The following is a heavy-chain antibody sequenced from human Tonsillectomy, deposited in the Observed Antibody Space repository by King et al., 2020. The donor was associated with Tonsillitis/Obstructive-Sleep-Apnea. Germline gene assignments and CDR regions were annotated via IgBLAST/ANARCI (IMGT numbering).Heavy chain of an antibody. Sequence: VQLQKWGEGLLKPSETLSLTCAVYGGSFSGYYWSWIRQPPGKGLEWIGEINHSGSTNYNPSLKSRVTISVDTSKNQFSLKLSSVTAADTAVYYCARGYYDFWSGYYTSKTSNNWFDPWGQGTLVTVSS. J-gene: IGHJ5*02. D-gene: IGHD3-3*01. V-gene: IGHV4-34*01. CDR2: INHSGST. CDR3: ARGYYDFWSGYYTSKTSNNWFDP. CDR1: GGSFSGYY.